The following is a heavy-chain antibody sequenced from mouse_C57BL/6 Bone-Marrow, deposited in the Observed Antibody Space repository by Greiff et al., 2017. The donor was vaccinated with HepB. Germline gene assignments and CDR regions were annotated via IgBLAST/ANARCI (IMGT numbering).Heavy chain of an antibody. J-gene: IGHJ2*01. CDR1: GYTFTDYY. V-gene: IGHV1-19*01. Sequence: EVQLVESGPVLVKPGASVKMSCKASGYTFTDYYMNWVKQSHGKSLEWIGVINPYNGGTSYNQKFKGKATLTVDKSSSTAYMELNSLTSEDSAVYYCARRGYDYWGQGTTLTVSS. D-gene: IGHD2-2*01. CDR2: INPYNGGT. CDR3: ARRGYDY.